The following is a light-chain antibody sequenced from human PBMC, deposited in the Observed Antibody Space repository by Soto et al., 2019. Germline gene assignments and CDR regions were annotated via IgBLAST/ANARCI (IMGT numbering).Light chain of an antibody. V-gene: IGKV3-15*01. CDR3: QQYNEWPLT. J-gene: IGKJ4*01. CDR2: GAS. CDR1: QSVSTN. Sequence: ETVMTQSPATLSVSPGERATLSCGASQSVSTNLAWYQQKPGQVPRLLIYGASTRASDIPARFSGSGSGTEFTLTISSLQSEDFAAYYCQQYNEWPLTFGGGTKVEIE.